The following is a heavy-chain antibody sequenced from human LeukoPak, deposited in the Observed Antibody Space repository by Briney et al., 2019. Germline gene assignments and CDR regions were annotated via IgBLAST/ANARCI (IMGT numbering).Heavy chain of an antibody. CDR3: ANHYGGKLGDTFDY. CDR1: GGSISSSSYY. CDR2: IYYSGST. V-gene: IGHV4-39*07. D-gene: IGHD4-23*01. J-gene: IGHJ4*02. Sequence: EPSETLSLTCTVSGGSISSSSYYWGWIRQPPGKGLEWIGSIYYSGSTYYNPSLKSRVTISVDTSKNQFSLKLSSVTAADTAVYYCANHYGGKLGDTFDYWGQGTLVTVSS.